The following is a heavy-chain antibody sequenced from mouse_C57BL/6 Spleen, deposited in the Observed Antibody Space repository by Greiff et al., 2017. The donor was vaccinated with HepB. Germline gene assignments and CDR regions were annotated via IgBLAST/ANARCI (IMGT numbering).Heavy chain of an antibody. J-gene: IGHJ2*01. CDR1: GYTFTSYW. V-gene: IGHV1-50*01. CDR2: IDPSDSYT. Sequence: VQLQQSGAELVKPGASVKLSCKASGYTFTSYWMQWVKQRPGQGLEWIGEIDPSDSYTNYNQKFKGKATLTVDTSSSTAYMQLSSLTSEDSAVYYCARRGEGNSDYWGQGTTLTVSS. CDR3: ARRGEGNSDY.